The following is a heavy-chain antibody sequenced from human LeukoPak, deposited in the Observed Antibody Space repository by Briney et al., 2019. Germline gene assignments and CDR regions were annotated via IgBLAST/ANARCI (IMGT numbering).Heavy chain of an antibody. V-gene: IGHV4-59*01. CDR1: GASISSYY. CDR2: IYYSGST. J-gene: IGHJ4*02. D-gene: IGHD1-1*01. CDR3: ARDTTYNYFDY. Sequence: SETLSLTCSVSGASISSYYWSWIRQPPGKGLEWIGYIYYSGSTSYNPSLKSRVTISLDTFKHQFSLKLSSVTAADTAVYYCARDTTYNYFDYWGQGTQVTVSS.